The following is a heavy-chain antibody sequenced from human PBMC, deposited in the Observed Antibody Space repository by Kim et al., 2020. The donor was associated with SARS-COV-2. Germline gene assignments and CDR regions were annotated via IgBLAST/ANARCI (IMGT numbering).Heavy chain of an antibody. D-gene: IGHD1-26*01. CDR3: ARDSGVIYAFDI. CDR2: IYYSGST. V-gene: IGHV4-31*03. J-gene: IGHJ3*02. CDR1: GGSISSGGYY. Sequence: SETLSLTCTVSGGSISSGGYYWSWIRQHPGKGLEWIGYIYYSGSTYYNPSLKSRVTISVDTSKNQFSLKLSSVTAADTAVYYCARDSGVIYAFDIWGQGTMVTVSS.